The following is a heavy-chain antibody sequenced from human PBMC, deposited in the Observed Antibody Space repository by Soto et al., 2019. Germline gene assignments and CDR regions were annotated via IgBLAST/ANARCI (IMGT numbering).Heavy chain of an antibody. V-gene: IGHV3-66*01. J-gene: IGHJ5*02. D-gene: IGHD4-4*01. CDR2: IYSGGTT. CDR1: GFTISSIY. Sequence: GGSLRLSCAASGFTISSIYMTWLRQAPGKGLEWLSVIYSGGTTHYADSVKGRFTISRDNSKNTLYLQMNSLRAEDTAVYYCAKDGGTVTTYNWFVPWGQGPLVTVSS. CDR3: AKDGGTVTTYNWFVP.